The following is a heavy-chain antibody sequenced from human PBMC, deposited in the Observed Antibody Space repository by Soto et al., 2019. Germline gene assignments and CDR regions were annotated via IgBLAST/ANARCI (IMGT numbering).Heavy chain of an antibody. CDR2: ISSSSSYI. J-gene: IGHJ3*02. CDR1: GFTFSSYS. CDR3: AREGETDTAMVTNYHAFDI. D-gene: IGHD5-18*01. V-gene: IGHV3-21*01. Sequence: GGSLRLSCAASGFTFSSYSMNWVRQAPGKGLEWVSSISSSSSYIYYADSVKGRFTISRDNAKNSLYLQMNSLRAEDTAVYYCAREGETDTAMVTNYHAFDIWGQGTMVTVSS.